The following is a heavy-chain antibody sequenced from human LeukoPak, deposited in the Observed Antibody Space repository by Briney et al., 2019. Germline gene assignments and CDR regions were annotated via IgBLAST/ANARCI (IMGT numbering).Heavy chain of an antibody. D-gene: IGHD3-22*01. J-gene: IGHJ4*02. CDR2: IYYSGAT. V-gene: IGHV4-59*08. Sequence: SETLSLTCTVSGGSISTYYWNWIRQPPGKGLEWIGYIYYSGATNYNPSLKSRVTISVDTSKNQFSLKLNSVTAADTAVYYCARGSSGYYFTTVDYWGQGTLVTVSS. CDR3: ARGSSGYYFTTVDY. CDR1: GGSISTYY.